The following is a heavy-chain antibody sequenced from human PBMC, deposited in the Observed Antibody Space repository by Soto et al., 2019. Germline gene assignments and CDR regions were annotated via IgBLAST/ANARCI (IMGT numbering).Heavy chain of an antibody. J-gene: IGHJ4*02. CDR3: AKGLYSGSYFDY. Sequence: EVQLLESGGGLVQPGGSLRLSFAASELTFSSYAMTWVRQAPGTGLEWVSAISGSGGSTYYADSVKGQFTISRDNSKNTRYLQMNSLRAEDTAVYYCAKGLYSGSYFDYWGQGTLVTVSS. D-gene: IGHD1-26*01. V-gene: IGHV3-23*01. CDR2: ISGSGGST. CDR1: ELTFSSYA.